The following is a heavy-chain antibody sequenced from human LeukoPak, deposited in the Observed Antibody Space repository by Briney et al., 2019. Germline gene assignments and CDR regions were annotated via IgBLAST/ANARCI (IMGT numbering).Heavy chain of an antibody. CDR2: INPNSGGT. CDR1: GYTFTGYY. V-gene: IGHV1-2*02. J-gene: IGHJ4*02. Sequence: ASVKVSCKASGYTFTGYYMHWVRQAPGQGLEWMGWINPNSGGTNYAQKFQGRVTMTRDTSISTAYMELSRLRSDDTAVYYCARSRGGGDCLDYWGQGTLVTVSS. D-gene: IGHD2-21*01. CDR3: ARSRGGGDCLDY.